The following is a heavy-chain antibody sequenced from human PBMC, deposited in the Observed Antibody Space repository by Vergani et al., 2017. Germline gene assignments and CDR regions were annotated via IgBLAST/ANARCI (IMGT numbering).Heavy chain of an antibody. CDR3: ASVPWQSSSWGYYMDV. CDR1: GGTFSSYA. Sequence: QVQLVQSGAEVKKPGSSVKVSCKASGGTFSSYAISWVRQAPRQGLEWMGGIIPIFGTANYAQKFQGRVTITADETTSTAYMELSSLRSADTAVYYCASVPWQSSSWGYYMDVCGKGTTVTVSS. V-gene: IGHV1-69*01. D-gene: IGHD6-13*01. CDR2: IIPIFGTA. J-gene: IGHJ6*03.